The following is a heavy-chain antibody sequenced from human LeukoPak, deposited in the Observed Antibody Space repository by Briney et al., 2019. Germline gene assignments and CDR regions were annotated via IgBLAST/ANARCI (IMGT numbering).Heavy chain of an antibody. CDR3: ARGVGYDFWRDDAFDI. J-gene: IGHJ3*02. CDR2: ISDDGRHN. V-gene: IGHV3-30*04. CDR1: GFTFSTYA. D-gene: IGHD3-3*01. Sequence: GGSLRLSCAASGFTFSTYAMNWVRQAPGKGLEWVAVISDDGRHNYYADSVKGRFTISRDNSKSTLYLQMNSLRAEDTAVYYCARGVGYDFWRDDAFDIWGQGTMVTVSS.